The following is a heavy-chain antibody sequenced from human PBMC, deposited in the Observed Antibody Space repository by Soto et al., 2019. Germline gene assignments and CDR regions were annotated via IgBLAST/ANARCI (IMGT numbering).Heavy chain of an antibody. Sequence: SETLSLTCAVYGGSFSGYYWSWVRQPPGKGLEWIGEIDHSGRTNYNPSLKSRVTVSVDTSNNHFYLTLTSVTAADTAVYYCASARWDYWGQGTLVTVSS. D-gene: IGHD2-15*01. CDR1: GGSFSGYY. J-gene: IGHJ4*02. CDR3: ASARWDY. V-gene: IGHV4-34*01. CDR2: IDHSGRT.